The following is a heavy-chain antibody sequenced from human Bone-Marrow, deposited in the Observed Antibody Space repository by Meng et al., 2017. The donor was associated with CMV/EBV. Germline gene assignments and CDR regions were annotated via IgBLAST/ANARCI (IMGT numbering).Heavy chain of an antibody. Sequence: GESLKISCAASGFTFSDYYMTWIRQAPGKGLEWVSYISSSGTTIYYADSVKGRFTISRDNAKNSLYLQMNSLRAEDTALYYCARGVNPNYYYYGTDVWGQGTTVTVSS. CDR3: ARGVNPNYYYYGTDV. CDR1: GFTFSDYY. CDR2: ISSSGTTI. V-gene: IGHV3-11*04. J-gene: IGHJ6*02.